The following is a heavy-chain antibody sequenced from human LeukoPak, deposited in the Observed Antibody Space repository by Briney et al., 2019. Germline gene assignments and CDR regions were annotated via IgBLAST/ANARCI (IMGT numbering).Heavy chain of an antibody. Sequence: GGSLRLSCAASGFTFSSYAMSGVRQAPGKGLEWVSAISGSGGSTYYADSVKGRFTIARDNSKNTLHLQMNSLRDEDTAVYYCAKEAVAGDYFDYWGQGTLVTVSS. V-gene: IGHV3-23*01. CDR3: AKEAVAGDYFDY. D-gene: IGHD6-19*01. CDR2: ISGSGGST. CDR1: GFTFSSYA. J-gene: IGHJ4*02.